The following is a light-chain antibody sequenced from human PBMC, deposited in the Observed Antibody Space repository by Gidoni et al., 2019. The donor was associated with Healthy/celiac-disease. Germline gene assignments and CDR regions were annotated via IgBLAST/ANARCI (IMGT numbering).Light chain of an antibody. J-gene: IGKJ4*01. V-gene: IGKV3-15*01. CDR3: QQYNNWPVLT. Sequence: EIVMTQSPATLSVSPGERATLSCRASQSVSSNLAWYQQKPGQATRLLISGASTRATGIPARFSGSGSGTEFTLTISSLQSEDFAVYYCQQYNNWPVLTFGGGTKVEIK. CDR1: QSVSSN. CDR2: GAS.